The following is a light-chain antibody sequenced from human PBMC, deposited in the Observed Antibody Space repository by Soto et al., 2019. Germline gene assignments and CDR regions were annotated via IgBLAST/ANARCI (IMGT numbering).Light chain of an antibody. CDR2: EVS. V-gene: IGLV2-8*01. Sequence: QSVLTQPPSASGSPGQSVTISCTGTSIDVGGYNYVSWYQQHPGKAPKLMIYEVSKRPSGVPDRFSGSKSGNTASLTVSGLQAEDEAEYYCSSYAGSNVVFGTGTKVTVL. CDR3: SSYAGSNVV. CDR1: SIDVGGYNY. J-gene: IGLJ1*01.